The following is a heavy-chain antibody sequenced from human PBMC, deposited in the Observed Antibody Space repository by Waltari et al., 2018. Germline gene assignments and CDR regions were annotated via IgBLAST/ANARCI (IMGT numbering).Heavy chain of an antibody. CDR3: AGNMGATFV. D-gene: IGHD1-26*01. Sequence: EVQLVGSGGGLVQPGGSLRLSWAPSGLTFSSYTMNWVRQAPGKGLEWVSYISTSSSTIYYSDSVKGRFTISRDNAKNSLYLQMNSLRDEDTAVYYCAGNMGATFVWGQGTLVTVSS. V-gene: IGHV3-48*02. CDR1: GLTFSSYT. CDR2: ISTSSSTI. J-gene: IGHJ4*02.